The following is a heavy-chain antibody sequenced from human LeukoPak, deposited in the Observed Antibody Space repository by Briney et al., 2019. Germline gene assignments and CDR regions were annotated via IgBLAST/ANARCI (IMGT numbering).Heavy chain of an antibody. J-gene: IGHJ4*02. CDR3: ARGGKVARGPLSY. V-gene: IGHV4-34*01. CDR2: INHSGST. Sequence: SETLSLTCVVCRGSFSGYYWSWIRQPPGKGLEWIGEINHSGSTNYNPSLKSRVTISVDTSKNQFSLKLNSVTAADTAVYYCARGGKVARGPLSYWGQGTLVTVSS. D-gene: IGHD5-12*01. CDR1: RGSFSGYY.